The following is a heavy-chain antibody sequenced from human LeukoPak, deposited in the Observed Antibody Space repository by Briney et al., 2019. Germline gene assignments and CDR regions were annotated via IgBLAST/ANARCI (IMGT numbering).Heavy chain of an antibody. V-gene: IGHV4-39*01. D-gene: IGHD2-21*02. CDR2: IYYSGST. CDR1: GGSISSSSYY. CDR3: ARGGPDVVVTAIGGY. J-gene: IGHJ4*02. Sequence: SETLSLTCTVSGGSISSSSYYWGWIRQPPGKGLEWIGSIYYSGSTYYNPSLKSRVTISVDTSKNQFSLKLSSVTAADTAVYYCARGGPDVVVTAIGGYWGQGTLVTVSS.